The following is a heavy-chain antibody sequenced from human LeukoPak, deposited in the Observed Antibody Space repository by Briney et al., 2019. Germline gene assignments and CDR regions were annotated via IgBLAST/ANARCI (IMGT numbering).Heavy chain of an antibody. D-gene: IGHD3-10*01. CDR1: GSSISSDKY. J-gene: IGHJ6*03. V-gene: IGHV4-38-2*01. CDR2: IYHTGST. Sequence: SETLSLTCAVSGSSISSDKYWGWMRQPPRKGLEWIGSIYHTGSTYYNPSLKSRVTISVDTSKNQFSLKLNSVTAADTAVYYCARLSYYYYYMDVWGRGTTVTVSS. CDR3: ARLSYYYYYMDV.